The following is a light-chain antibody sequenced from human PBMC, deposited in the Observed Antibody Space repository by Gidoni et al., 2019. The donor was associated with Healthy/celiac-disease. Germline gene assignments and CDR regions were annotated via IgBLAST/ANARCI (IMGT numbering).Light chain of an antibody. J-gene: IGKJ2*01. Sequence: DIQMTQSPSSLSASVGDRVTITCRASQSISSYLNWYQQKPGKAPKLLIYAASSLQSGVPSRFSGSGSGKDFTITISSLQHEDFATYYCQQSYSTLLRTFGQGTKLEIK. CDR2: AAS. CDR1: QSISSY. CDR3: QQSYSTLLRT. V-gene: IGKV1-39*01.